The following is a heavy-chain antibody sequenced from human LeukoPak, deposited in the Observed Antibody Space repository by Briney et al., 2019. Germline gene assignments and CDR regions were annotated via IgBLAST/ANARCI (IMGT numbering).Heavy chain of an antibody. CDR1: GYTFTSYG. D-gene: IGHD5-18*01. Sequence: ASVKVSCKASGYTFTSYGLSGVGQAPGQGREGMGWINPNSGGTNYAQKFQGGVTMTRETSISTAYMELSRLRADDTTVYYCATNGYSYGHGAFDIWGQGTMVTVSS. CDR2: INPNSGGT. V-gene: IGHV1-2*02. J-gene: IGHJ3*02. CDR3: ATNGYSYGHGAFDI.